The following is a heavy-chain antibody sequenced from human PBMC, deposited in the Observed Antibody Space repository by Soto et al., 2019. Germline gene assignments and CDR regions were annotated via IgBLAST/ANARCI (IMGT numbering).Heavy chain of an antibody. J-gene: IGHJ4*02. D-gene: IGHD4-17*01. CDR3: ARSGDYGTSSDNFDY. CDR1: GGSLSSYY. Sequence: SETLSLTCTVSGGSLSSYYWNWIRQPAGKGLEWIGRIYISGSTNYNPSLKSRVTMSVDTSKNQFSLKLSSVTAADTAVYYCARSGDYGTSSDNFDYWGQGTLVTVSS. CDR2: IYISGST. V-gene: IGHV4-4*07.